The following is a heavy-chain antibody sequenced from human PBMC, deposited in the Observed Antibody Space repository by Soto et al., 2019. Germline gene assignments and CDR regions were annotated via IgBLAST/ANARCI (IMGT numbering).Heavy chain of an antibody. Sequence: QVQLVQSGAEVKKPGASVKVSCKASGYTFTGYYMHWVRQAPGQGLEWMGWINPNSGGTNYAQKFQGWVTMTRDTSISTAYMELSRLRSDDTAVYYWARGGAYCGGDCYPFYYYGMDVWGQGTTVTVSS. CDR1: GYTFTGYY. CDR3: ARGGAYCGGDCYPFYYYGMDV. V-gene: IGHV1-2*04. D-gene: IGHD2-21*02. CDR2: INPNSGGT. J-gene: IGHJ6*02.